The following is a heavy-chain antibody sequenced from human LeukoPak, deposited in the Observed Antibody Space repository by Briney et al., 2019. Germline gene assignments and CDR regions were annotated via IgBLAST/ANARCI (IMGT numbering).Heavy chain of an antibody. D-gene: IGHD6-13*01. V-gene: IGHV1-2*02. J-gene: IGHJ4*02. CDR2: INPNSGGT. CDR3: ARVSRAAGPYWFDY. Sequence: PGASVKVSCKASGYTFTGYYMHWVRQAPGQGLEWMGWINPNSGGTNYAQKFQGRVTMTRDTSISTAYMELSRLRSDDTAVYYCARVSRAAGPYWFDYWGQGTLVTVSS. CDR1: GYTFTGYY.